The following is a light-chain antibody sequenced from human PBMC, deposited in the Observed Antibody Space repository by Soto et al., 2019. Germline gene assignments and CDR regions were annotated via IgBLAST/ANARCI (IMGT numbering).Light chain of an antibody. V-gene: IGKV3-20*01. CDR2: GAS. CDR1: QSVSSSD. J-gene: IGKJ1*01. CDR3: HLYGASPPT. Sequence: VLPQSHGTLSLSPGERATLSCRASQSVSSSDLAWYQQKPGQAPRPLISGASGRATGIPDRFSASGSGTDFTLTISRLEPEDSAVFYCHLYGASPPTFGQGTKV.